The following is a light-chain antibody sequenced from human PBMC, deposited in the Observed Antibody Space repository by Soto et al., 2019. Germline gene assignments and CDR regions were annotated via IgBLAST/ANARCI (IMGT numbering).Light chain of an antibody. CDR2: GAS. Sequence: EIVMTQSPATLSVSPGERATLSCRASQSVSSNLAWYQQKPGQAPRLLIYGASTRATGIPARFSGSGSGTAFTLTISSLKSEDLALHFCQQYINWPLTFGGGT. J-gene: IGKJ4*01. CDR1: QSVSSN. CDR3: QQYINWPLT. V-gene: IGKV3-15*01.